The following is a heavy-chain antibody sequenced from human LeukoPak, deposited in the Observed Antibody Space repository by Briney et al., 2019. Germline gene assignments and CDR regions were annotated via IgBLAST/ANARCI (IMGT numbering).Heavy chain of an antibody. CDR3: ARGEVYYYDSSGYYYYYYYMDV. CDR1: GFTFSSYW. Sequence: GGSLRLSCAASGFTFSSYWMHWVRQAPGKGLVGVSRINSDGSSTSYAASVKGRFTISRDNAKNTLYLQMNSLRAEDTAVYYCARGEVYYYDSSGYYYYYYYMDVWGKGTTVTVSS. J-gene: IGHJ6*03. D-gene: IGHD3-22*01. V-gene: IGHV3-74*01. CDR2: INSDGSST.